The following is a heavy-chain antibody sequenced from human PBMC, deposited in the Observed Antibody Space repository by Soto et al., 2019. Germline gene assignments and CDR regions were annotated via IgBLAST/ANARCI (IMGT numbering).Heavy chain of an antibody. J-gene: IGHJ4*02. CDR1: GYRFATYW. CDR2: IYPGDSDT. D-gene: IGHD3-22*01. CDR3: ARKDSSSAFDY. V-gene: IGHV5-51*01. Sequence: ESLKVSCKGSGYRFATYWIVWVRQMPGKGLEWMGIIYPGDSDTRYSPSFQGQVTISADKYISTAYLQWSSLKASDTAMYYCARKDSSSAFDYWGQGTLVPVSS.